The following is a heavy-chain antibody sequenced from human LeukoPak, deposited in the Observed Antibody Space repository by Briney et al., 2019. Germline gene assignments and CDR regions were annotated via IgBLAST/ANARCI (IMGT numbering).Heavy chain of an antibody. V-gene: IGHV3-74*01. CDR1: GVTFSTYW. Sequence: AGGSLRLSCAASGVTFSTYWMHWVRQAPRKGLVWVSRINSDGHTTNYADSVKGRFTISRDNAKNTLYLEMNSLRAEDTAVYYCASGYSSDYGGNTYWGQGTLVTVSS. D-gene: IGHD4-23*01. J-gene: IGHJ4*02. CDR2: INSDGHTT. CDR3: ASGYSSDYGGNTY.